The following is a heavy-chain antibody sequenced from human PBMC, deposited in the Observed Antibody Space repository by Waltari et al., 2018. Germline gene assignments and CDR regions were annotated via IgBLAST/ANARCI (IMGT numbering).Heavy chain of an antibody. V-gene: IGHV4-31*03. CDR3: TRRDRYCTSTTCPDGFDI. CDR1: GASISNGGYY. J-gene: IGHJ6*02. D-gene: IGHD2-2*01. CDR2: VYYSCTT. Sequence: QVQLQESGPGLVKPSQILSLTCTVSGASISNGGYYWTWIRQHPGTGLEWIGHVYYSCTTYYNPSLKSRIIISLDTSKNQFSLKLYFVTAADTAVYFCTRRDRYCTSTTCPDGFDIWGQGTTVTVSS.